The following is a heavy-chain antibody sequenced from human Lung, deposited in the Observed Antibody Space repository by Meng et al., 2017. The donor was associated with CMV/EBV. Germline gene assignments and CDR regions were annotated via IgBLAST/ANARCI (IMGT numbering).Heavy chain of an antibody. D-gene: IGHD6-13*01. CDR2: IIPVVGTV. CDR1: VGTFSNYA. Sequence: SSXXVSXKASVGTFSNYAITWVRQAPGQGLEWMGGIIPVVGTVHYAQRFQGRVTITADKFTSTVYMELSSLKSEDTAIYYCAKDSRSSSWYLLAAYNYGSDVWXQGTXVTVSS. J-gene: IGHJ6*02. V-gene: IGHV1-69*06. CDR3: AKDSRSSSWYLLAAYNYGSDV.